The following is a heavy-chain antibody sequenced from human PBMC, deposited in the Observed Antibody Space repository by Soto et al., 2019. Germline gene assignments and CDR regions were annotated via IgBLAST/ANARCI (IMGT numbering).Heavy chain of an antibody. CDR3: ARAYGNWSPFDI. CDR2: INPNTGVT. D-gene: IGHD1-1*01. J-gene: IGHJ3*02. Sequence: QVHLLQSGAEVKTPGASVKVSCKASGYTFTGYYIQWVRQAPGQGLEWMGWINPNTGVTNFAQGFHGRLTITRDTSINTAYMELTRLTSDDTAVYYCARAYGNWSPFDIWGQGTLVTVSS. V-gene: IGHV1-2*02. CDR1: GYTFTGYY.